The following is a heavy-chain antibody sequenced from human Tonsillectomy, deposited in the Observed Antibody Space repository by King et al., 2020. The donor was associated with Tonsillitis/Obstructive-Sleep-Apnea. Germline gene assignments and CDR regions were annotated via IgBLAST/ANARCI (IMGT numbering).Heavy chain of an antibody. CDR2: IWYDGSNK. CDR1: GFTFTSYA. D-gene: IGHD1-26*01. Sequence: VQLVESGGGVVQPGRSLRLSCAASGFTFTSYAMHWVRQAPGKGLEWVAVIWYDGSNKYHADSVKGRFTISRGNSKNTLYLQMNSLRVEDTAVYYCARGNSGFELWGQGTLVTVSS. V-gene: IGHV3-33*01. J-gene: IGHJ5*02. CDR3: ARGNSGFEL.